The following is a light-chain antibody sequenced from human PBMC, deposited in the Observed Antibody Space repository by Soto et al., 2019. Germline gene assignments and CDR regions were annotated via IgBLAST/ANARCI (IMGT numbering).Light chain of an antibody. Sequence: EITMTLSPDTLSVCPGETATLSCRTSQSVSKDLAWYKQKPGQAPRLLIYGASTRATDIPARFSGSGSGTEFTLTISSLQSEDFAVYYCQQYASTRWTFCQGTTVDIK. CDR1: QSVSKD. CDR3: QQYASTRWT. V-gene: IGKV3-15*01. CDR2: GAS. J-gene: IGKJ1*01.